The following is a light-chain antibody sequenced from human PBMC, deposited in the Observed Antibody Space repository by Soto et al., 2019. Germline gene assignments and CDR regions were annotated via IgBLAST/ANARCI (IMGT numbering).Light chain of an antibody. V-gene: IGLV2-8*01. CDR1: SSDIGGYNY. Sequence: QSVLTQPPSASGSPGQSVTISCTGTSSDIGGYNYVSWYQQHPGKAPKLMIYEVSKRPSGVPDRFSGSKSGNTASLTVSGLQAEDEADHYCSSYARSNNVVFGGGTKLTVL. CDR3: SSYARSNNVV. CDR2: EVS. J-gene: IGLJ2*01.